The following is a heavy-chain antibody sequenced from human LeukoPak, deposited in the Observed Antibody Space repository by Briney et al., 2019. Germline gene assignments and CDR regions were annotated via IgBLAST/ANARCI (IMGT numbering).Heavy chain of an antibody. J-gene: IGHJ4*02. CDR1: GFTFSSYS. CDR3: TTDLRRYCSSTSCYVPDFDY. Sequence: GGSLRLSCAASGFTFSSYSMNWVRQAPGKGLEWVGRIKSKTDGGTTDYAAPVKGRFTISRDDSKNTLYLQMNSLKTEDTAVYYCTTDLRRYCSSTSCYVPDFDYWGQGTLVTVSS. D-gene: IGHD2-2*01. CDR2: IKSKTDGGTT. V-gene: IGHV3-15*01.